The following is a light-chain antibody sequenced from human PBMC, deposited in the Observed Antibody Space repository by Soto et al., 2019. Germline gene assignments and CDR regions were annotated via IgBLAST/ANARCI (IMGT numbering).Light chain of an antibody. V-gene: IGKV3-20*01. Sequence: EIALTQSPGTLSLSPGERATLSCSASQSVASNYLAWHQQKPGQAPRLLIYGASSRATGVPDRFSGSGSGTDFTLTIRRLEPEDFAVYYCQQYGSSPWTFGQGTKVEIK. CDR3: QQYGSSPWT. CDR1: QSVASNY. CDR2: GAS. J-gene: IGKJ1*01.